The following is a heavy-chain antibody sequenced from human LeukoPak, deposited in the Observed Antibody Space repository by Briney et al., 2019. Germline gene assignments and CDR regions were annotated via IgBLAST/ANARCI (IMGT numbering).Heavy chain of an antibody. D-gene: IGHD4/OR15-4a*01. CDR1: GYTFTDYC. CDR3: ARLLTDFDC. J-gene: IGHJ4*02. Sequence: ASVKVSGKASGYTFTDYCIHWVRQAPGQGLEWMGRINPKSGSTNYAQNFQGRVTMTTDTSITSAYMELSRLTSDDTAVYFCARLLTDFDCWGQGSLVTVSS. V-gene: IGHV1-2*06. CDR2: INPKSGST.